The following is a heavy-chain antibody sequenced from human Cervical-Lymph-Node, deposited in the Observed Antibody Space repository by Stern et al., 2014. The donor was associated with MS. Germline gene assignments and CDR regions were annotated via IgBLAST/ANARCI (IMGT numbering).Heavy chain of an antibody. CDR2: IIPIIGTT. J-gene: IGHJ6*02. V-gene: IGHV1-69*01. D-gene: IGHD1-1*01. CDR1: GDTLSNSA. CDR3: ARDNDDNGMDV. Sequence: VQLEESGAEIKKPGSSVTVSCKTSGDTLSNSAISWVRQAPGHGLEWMGGIIPIIGTTHYAHNLQGKVTITADQSTGTVYMDLSSLSSEDAAVYYCARDNDDNGMDVWGQGTTITVSS.